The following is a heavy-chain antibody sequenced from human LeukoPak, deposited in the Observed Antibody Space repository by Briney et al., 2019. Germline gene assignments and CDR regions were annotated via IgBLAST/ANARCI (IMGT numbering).Heavy chain of an antibody. CDR3: AAGRRYYYYYYYMDV. Sequence: SETLSLTCTVSGGSITSYYWSWIRQPPGKGLEWIGSIYYSGSTNYNPSLKSRVTISVDTSKNQFSLKLSSVTAADTAVYYCAAGRRYYYYYYYMDVWGKGTTVTVSS. D-gene: IGHD3-10*01. CDR1: GGSITSYY. V-gene: IGHV4-59*12. CDR2: IYYSGST. J-gene: IGHJ6*03.